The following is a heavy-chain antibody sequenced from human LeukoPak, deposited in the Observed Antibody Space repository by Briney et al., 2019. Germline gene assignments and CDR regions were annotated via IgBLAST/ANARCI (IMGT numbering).Heavy chain of an antibody. J-gene: IGHJ5*02. CDR1: GFTFNNYA. Sequence: PGGSLRLSCAASGFTFNNYAMTWVRQAPGKGLERVSGIGGGGGSSYYADSVKGRFTISRDNSKNTLYLQMNSLRAEDTAVYYCAKDPEQLEAPYNWSDPWGQGTLVTVSS. V-gene: IGHV3-23*01. CDR3: AKDPEQLEAPYNWSDP. CDR2: IGGGGGSS. D-gene: IGHD5-18*01.